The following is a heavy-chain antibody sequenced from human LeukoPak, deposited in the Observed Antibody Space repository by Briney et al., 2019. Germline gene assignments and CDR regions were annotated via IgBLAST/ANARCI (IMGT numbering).Heavy chain of an antibody. CDR2: IYYSGST. Sequence: SQTLSLTCTVSGGSISSGGYYWSWIRQHPGKGLEWIEYIYYSGSTYYNPSLKSRVTISVDTSKNQFSLKLSSVTAADTAVYYCASIDSGSYSSYWYFDLWGRGTLVTVSS. V-gene: IGHV4-31*03. CDR1: GGSISSGGYY. J-gene: IGHJ2*01. D-gene: IGHD1-26*01. CDR3: ASIDSGSYSSYWYFDL.